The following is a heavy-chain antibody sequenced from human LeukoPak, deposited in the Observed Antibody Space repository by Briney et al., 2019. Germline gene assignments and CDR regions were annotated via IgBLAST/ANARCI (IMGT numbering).Heavy chain of an antibody. Sequence: GGSLRLSCAASGVAFGRYTMSWVRQSPGRGLELVSANSGSGGVTFYADSVQGRFAISRDNTNNILYLQMNSLRAEDTAIYYCAKDDSTATFPPDAFHVWGRGTMVTVSS. CDR3: AKDDSTATFPPDAFHV. CDR2: NSGSGGVT. CDR1: GVAFGRYT. D-gene: IGHD2-15*01. V-gene: IGHV3-23*01. J-gene: IGHJ3*01.